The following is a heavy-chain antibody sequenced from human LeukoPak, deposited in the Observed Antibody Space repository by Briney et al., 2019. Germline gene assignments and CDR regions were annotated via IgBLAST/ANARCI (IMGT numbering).Heavy chain of an antibody. J-gene: IGHJ4*02. CDR2: ISGSGDRT. D-gene: IGHD1-7*01. V-gene: IGHV3-23*01. Sequence: PGGSLRLSCAASGFIFSKYAMSWVRQAPGKGPEWVSSISGSGDRTYYADSVRGRFTVSRDNSKNTLYFQVNSLRAEDTAIYYCAKEGPLTGTDPFDYWGQGTLVTVSS. CDR1: GFIFSKYA. CDR3: AKEGPLTGTDPFDY.